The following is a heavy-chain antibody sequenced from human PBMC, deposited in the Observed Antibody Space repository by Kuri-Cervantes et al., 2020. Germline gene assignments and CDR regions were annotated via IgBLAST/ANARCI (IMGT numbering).Heavy chain of an antibody. D-gene: IGHD2/OR15-2a*01. J-gene: IGHJ4*02. CDR2: VYYSGST. Sequence: SETLSLTCAVSGGSISDHYWSWIRQSPVKGLEWIGYVYYSGSTNYNPSLKSRVAISIDTSSNQFSLRLNSVTAADTAVYYCARYYALWKACDDWGQGTLVTVSS. CDR1: GGSISDHY. CDR3: ARYYALWKACDD. V-gene: IGHV4-59*11.